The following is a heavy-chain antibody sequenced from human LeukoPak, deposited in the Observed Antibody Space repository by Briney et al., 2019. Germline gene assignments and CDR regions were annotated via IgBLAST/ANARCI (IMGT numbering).Heavy chain of an antibody. CDR1: GYTLTELS. Sequence: GASVKVSCKVSGYTLTELSMHWVRQAPGKGFEWMGRFDPADGETIYAQKFRGRVTMTADTSTDTVYMGLSSLRSEDTAVYYCATGGKMVRGVYTDYWGQGTLVTVSS. D-gene: IGHD3-10*01. J-gene: IGHJ4*02. V-gene: IGHV1-24*01. CDR3: ATGGKMVRGVYTDY. CDR2: FDPADGET.